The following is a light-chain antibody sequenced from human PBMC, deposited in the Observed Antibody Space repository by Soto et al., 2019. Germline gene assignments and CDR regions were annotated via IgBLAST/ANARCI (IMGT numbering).Light chain of an antibody. J-gene: IGLJ2*01. Sequence: QSALTQPPSASGSPGQSVAISCTGTSSDVGGYNYVSWYQQHPGKAPKLMIYEVNKRPSGVPDRFSGSKSGNTASLTVSGLQAEDEAEYYCCSYAGSYTLVFGGGTKLTVL. V-gene: IGLV2-8*01. CDR2: EVN. CDR1: SSDVGGYNY. CDR3: CSYAGSYTLV.